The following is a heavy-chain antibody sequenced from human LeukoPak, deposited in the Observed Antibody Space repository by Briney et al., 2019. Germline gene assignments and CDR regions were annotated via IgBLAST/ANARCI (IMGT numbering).Heavy chain of an antibody. J-gene: IGHJ4*02. Sequence: PGGSLRLSCAASGFTFSSYAMNWVRQAPGKGLEWDSGISWNSGSIGYADSVKGRFTISRDNAKNFVYLQMSRLTIEDTALYYCAKEGESSSEAFEYWGPGILVSVSS. D-gene: IGHD6-6*01. CDR3: AKEGESSSEAFEY. CDR2: ISWNSGSI. CDR1: GFTFSSYA. V-gene: IGHV3-9*01.